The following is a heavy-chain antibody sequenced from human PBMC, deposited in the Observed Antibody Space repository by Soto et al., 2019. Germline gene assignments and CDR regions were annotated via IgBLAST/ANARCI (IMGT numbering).Heavy chain of an antibody. Sequence: QVQLVQSGAEVKKPGSSVKVSCKASGGTFNSFAIGWVRQVRGQGLEWMGRIIPIFGTANYAQKFQGRVTITADECTSTAYMELSSLRSEDTGVYYCATRTVTTSFLYYGMDVWGQGTTVTVSS. D-gene: IGHD4-17*01. V-gene: IGHV1-69*15. CDR2: IIPIFGTA. CDR3: ATRTVTTSFLYYGMDV. CDR1: GGTFNSFA. J-gene: IGHJ6*02.